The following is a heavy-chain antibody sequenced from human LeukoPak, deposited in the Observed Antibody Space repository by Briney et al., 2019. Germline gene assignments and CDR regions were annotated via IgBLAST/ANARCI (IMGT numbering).Heavy chain of an antibody. V-gene: IGHV4-39*01. CDR3: ARGYCSSTSCYLYGMDV. CDR2: IYYSGST. J-gene: IGHJ6*02. CDR1: GGSISSSSYY. D-gene: IGHD2-2*01. Sequence: SETLSLTCTVSGGSISSSSYYWGWIRQPPGKGLEWIGSIYYSGSTYYNPSLKSRVTISVDTSKNQFSLKLSSVTAADTAVYYCARGYCSSTSCYLYGMDVWGQGTTVTVSS.